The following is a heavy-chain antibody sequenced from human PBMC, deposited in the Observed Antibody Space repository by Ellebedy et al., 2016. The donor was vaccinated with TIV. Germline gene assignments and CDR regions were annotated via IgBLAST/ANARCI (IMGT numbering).Heavy chain of an antibody. CDR2: INPSGGST. J-gene: IGHJ4*02. Sequence: AASVKVSCKASGYTFTNYYMHWVRQPPGQGLEWMGKINPSGGSTSNANHLQGRISMTRDTSTSTVYMELSSLRSEDTAMYYCARSSFGNGYYGSIDYWGQGTLVTVSS. CDR3: ARSSFGNGYYGSIDY. D-gene: IGHD3-3*01. V-gene: IGHV1-46*01. CDR1: GYTFTNYY.